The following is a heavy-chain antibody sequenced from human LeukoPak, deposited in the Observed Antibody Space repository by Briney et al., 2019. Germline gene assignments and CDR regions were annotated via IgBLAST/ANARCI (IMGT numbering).Heavy chain of an antibody. CDR2: INHSGST. J-gene: IGHJ6*03. V-gene: IGHV4-34*01. Sequence: SETLSLTCAVYGGSFSGYYWSWIRQPPGKGLEWIGEINHSGSTNYNPSLKSRVTISVDTSKNQFSLKLSSVTAADTAVYYCARAPSNYYGSGSYYIIGPYYYYYMDVWGKGTMVTVSS. CDR1: GGSFSGYY. CDR3: ARAPSNYYGSGSYYIIGPYYYYYMDV. D-gene: IGHD3-10*01.